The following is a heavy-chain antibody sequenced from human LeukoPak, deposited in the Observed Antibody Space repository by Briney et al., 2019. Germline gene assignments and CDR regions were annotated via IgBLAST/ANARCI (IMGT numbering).Heavy chain of an antibody. Sequence: ASVKVSCKASGYTFTSYAMHWVRQAPGQRLEWMGWINAGNGNTKYSQKFQGRVTITRDTSASTAYMELSSLRSDDTAVYYCARALDPSWWELSHGYFQHWGQGTLVTVSS. V-gene: IGHV1-3*01. CDR2: INAGNGNT. D-gene: IGHD1-26*01. CDR3: ARALDPSWWELSHGYFQH. CDR1: GYTFTSYA. J-gene: IGHJ1*01.